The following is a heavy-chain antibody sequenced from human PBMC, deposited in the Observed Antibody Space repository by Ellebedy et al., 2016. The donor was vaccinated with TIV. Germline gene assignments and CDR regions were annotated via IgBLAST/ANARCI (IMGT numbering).Heavy chain of an antibody. CDR1: SGSISSSKFY. CDR2: IFYSGTT. V-gene: IGHV4-39*07. CDR3: ARGPFGGVIVPPDY. Sequence: GSLRLSXTVSSGSISSSKFYWGWIRQPPGKGLVWIGSIFYSGTTYYNPSLKSRVTISVDMSKNQFSLKLSSVTAADTAVYYCARGPFGGVIVPPDYWGQGTLVTVSS. J-gene: IGHJ4*02. D-gene: IGHD3-16*02.